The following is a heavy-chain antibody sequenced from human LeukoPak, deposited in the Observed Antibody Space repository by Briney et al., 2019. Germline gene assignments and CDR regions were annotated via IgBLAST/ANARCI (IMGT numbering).Heavy chain of an antibody. Sequence: HPGRSLRLSCAASGFTFSSYAMHWVRQAPGKGLEWVAVISYDGSNKYYADSVKGRFTISRDNSKNTLYLQMNSLRAEDTAVYYCARDHRTVTTGTFDIWGQGTMVTVSS. CDR2: ISYDGSNK. CDR1: GFTFSSYA. J-gene: IGHJ3*02. CDR3: ARDHRTVTTGTFDI. D-gene: IGHD4-17*01. V-gene: IGHV3-30*04.